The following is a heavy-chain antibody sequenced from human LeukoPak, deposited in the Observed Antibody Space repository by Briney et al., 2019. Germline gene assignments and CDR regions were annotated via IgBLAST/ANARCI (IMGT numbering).Heavy chain of an antibody. Sequence: GGSLRLSCAASGSTFSSNGMYWGRQAPGKGLEWVAFIPYDGRNTYYADSVKGRFAISRDTSKNTLYLQMTNLRAEDPAVYYCATESSASYYFDYWGQGTLVTVSS. CDR2: IPYDGRNT. D-gene: IGHD3-10*01. V-gene: IGHV3-30*02. CDR3: ATESSASYYFDY. J-gene: IGHJ4*02. CDR1: GSTFSSNG.